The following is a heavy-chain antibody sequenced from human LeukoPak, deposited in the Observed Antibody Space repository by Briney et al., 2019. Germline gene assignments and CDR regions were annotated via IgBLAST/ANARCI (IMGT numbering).Heavy chain of an antibody. J-gene: IGHJ4*02. CDR2: ISYDGSNK. Sequence: GGSLRLSCAASGFNFSSYGMHWVRQTPGKGLEWVAFISYDGSNKNYADSVKGRFTFSRDNSKNTVYLQMNSLRAEDTSVYYCAKDRYCDNGVCSGSFDYWGQGTLDTVSS. CDR1: GFNFSSYG. V-gene: IGHV3-30*02. CDR3: AKDRYCDNGVCSGSFDY. D-gene: IGHD2-8*01.